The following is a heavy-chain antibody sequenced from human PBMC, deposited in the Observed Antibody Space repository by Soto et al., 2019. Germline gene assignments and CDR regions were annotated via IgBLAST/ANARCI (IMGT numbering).Heavy chain of an antibody. J-gene: IGHJ4*02. D-gene: IGHD4-17*01. V-gene: IGHV3-66*01. CDR1: GFSVSNNY. CDR2: IYSVGDT. CDR3: ARNIPVTTLGY. Sequence: EVQLVESGGGLVQPGGSLRLSCAASGFSVSNNYMSWVRQAPGKGLECVSLIYSVGDTYYIDSLKGRFSISRDSSNNTLYLQMNSLRAEESAVYYCARNIPVTTLGYWGQGTVVTVAS.